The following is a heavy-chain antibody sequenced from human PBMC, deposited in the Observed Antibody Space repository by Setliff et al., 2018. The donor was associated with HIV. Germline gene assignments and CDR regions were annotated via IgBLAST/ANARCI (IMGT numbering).Heavy chain of an antibody. J-gene: IGHJ3*01. CDR1: GFTFSSYG. CDR3: VRDGEYFDTIGHYLVRRFFDL. Sequence: GGSLRLSCAASGFTFSSYGMHWVRQAPGKGLEWVAFIRYDGSNEYYVDSVKGRFTISRDNSKNTLYLQMNSLRAEDTAVYYCVRDGEYFDTIGHYLVRRFFDLWGQGTMVTVSS. CDR2: IRYDGSNE. V-gene: IGHV3-30*02. D-gene: IGHD3-9*01.